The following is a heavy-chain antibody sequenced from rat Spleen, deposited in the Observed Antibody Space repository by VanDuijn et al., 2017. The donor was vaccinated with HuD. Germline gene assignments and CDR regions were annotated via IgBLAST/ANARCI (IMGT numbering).Heavy chain of an antibody. V-gene: IGHV5-29*01. CDR3: ATGPRILRLDWFAY. Sequence: EVQLVESDGGLVQPGRSLKLSCVTSGFIFSDYYMAWVRQAPTKGLDWVATISYDGITTYYRDSVKGRFTISRDNAQNTLYLQMDSLRSEDTATYYCATGPRILRLDWFAYWGQGTLVTVSS. CDR2: ISYDGITT. CDR1: GFIFSDYY. J-gene: IGHJ3*01. D-gene: IGHD1-6*01.